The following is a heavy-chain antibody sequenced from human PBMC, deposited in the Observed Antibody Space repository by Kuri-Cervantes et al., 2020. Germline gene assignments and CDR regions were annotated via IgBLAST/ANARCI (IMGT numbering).Heavy chain of an antibody. V-gene: IGHV1-2*02. J-gene: IGHJ3*02. CDR2: INPNSGGT. Sequence: ASVKVSCKASGYTFTSYYMHWVRQAPGQGLEWMGWINPNSGGTNYAQKFQGRVTMTRDTSISTAYMELSRPSSDDTAVYYCASRPWSDAFDIWGQGTMVTVSS. CDR1: GYTFTSYY. CDR3: ASRPWSDAFDI. D-gene: IGHD1-1*01.